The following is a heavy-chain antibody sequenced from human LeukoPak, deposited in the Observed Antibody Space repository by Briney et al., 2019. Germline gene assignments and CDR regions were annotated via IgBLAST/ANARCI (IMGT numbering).Heavy chain of an antibody. CDR1: GFTFSNSY. Sequence: GGSLRLSCAASGFTFSNSYMSWVRQAPGKGLEWVSLIYASGNIYYADSVKGRLTISRDNSKNTLFLQMNSLRAEDTAIYYCARTFVSGDGYKVGYFDYWGQGTLVTVSS. CDR3: ARTFVSGDGYKVGYFDY. CDR2: IYASGNI. D-gene: IGHD5-24*01. J-gene: IGHJ4*02. V-gene: IGHV3-53*01.